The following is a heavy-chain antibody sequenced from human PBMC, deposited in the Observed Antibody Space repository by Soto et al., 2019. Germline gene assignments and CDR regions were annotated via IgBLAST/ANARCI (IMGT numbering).Heavy chain of an antibody. V-gene: IGHV1-69*13. D-gene: IGHD6-13*01. J-gene: IGHJ4*02. CDR3: ARDGVAAAGTFDY. CDR1: GGTFSSYA. CDR2: IIPIFGTA. Sequence: ASVKVSCKASGGTFSSYAISWVRQAPGQGLEWMGGIIPIFGTANYAQKFQGRVTITADESTSTAYMKLSSLGSEDTAVYYCARDGVAAAGTFDYWGQGTLVTVSS.